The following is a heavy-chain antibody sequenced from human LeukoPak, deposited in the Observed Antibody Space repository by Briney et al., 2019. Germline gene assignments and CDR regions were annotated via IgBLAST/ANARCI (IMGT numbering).Heavy chain of an antibody. CDR3: ARAGSHRNSGYDY. CDR1: GFTFSSYA. D-gene: IGHD5-12*01. J-gene: IGHJ4*02. V-gene: IGHV3-23*01. CDR2: ISVRGERT. Sequence: GGSLRLSCVASGFTFSSYAMVWVRQAPGKGLEWVSGISVRGERTYYADSVKGRFTISRDNAKNSLYLQMNSLRAEDTGVYYCARAGSHRNSGYDYWGQGTLVTVSS.